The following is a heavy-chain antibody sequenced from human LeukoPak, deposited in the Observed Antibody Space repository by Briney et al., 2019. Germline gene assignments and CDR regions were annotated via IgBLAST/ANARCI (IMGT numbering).Heavy chain of an antibody. D-gene: IGHD3-10*01. Sequence: GGSLRLSCAASGFTFSSYWMHWVRQAPGEGLVWVSRINTDGSSTNYADSVKGRFTISRENAKNTLYLQMNSLRGEDTAVYYCAKDGSEGVLLWFGESNYFDYWGQGTLVTVSS. CDR1: GFTFSSYW. V-gene: IGHV3-74*01. J-gene: IGHJ4*02. CDR2: INTDGSST. CDR3: AKDGSEGVLLWFGESNYFDY.